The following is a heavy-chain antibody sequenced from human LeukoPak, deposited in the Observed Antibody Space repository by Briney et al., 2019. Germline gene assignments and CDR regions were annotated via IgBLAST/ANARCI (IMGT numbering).Heavy chain of an antibody. CDR1: GGSMRSHY. CDR3: ARLINNDNSGDADTFDM. J-gene: IGHJ3*02. V-gene: IGHV4-59*11. D-gene: IGHD3-22*01. Sequence: PSETLSLTCTVSGGSMRSHYWSWIRQTPGKGLEWIGYIDYSGSTRYNPSLQSRVSISVDTSKNQFSQKLTSVTATDTAVYYCARLINNDNSGDADTFDMWGQGTVVTVFS. CDR2: IDYSGST.